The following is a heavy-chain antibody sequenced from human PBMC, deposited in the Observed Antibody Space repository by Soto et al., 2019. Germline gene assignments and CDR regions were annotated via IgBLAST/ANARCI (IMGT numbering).Heavy chain of an antibody. CDR3: ARELPIFGADYYYGMDV. V-gene: IGHV1-18*01. J-gene: IGHJ6*02. CDR1: GYTFTSYG. Sequence: ASVKVSCKASGYTFTSYGISWVRQAPGQGLEWMGWISAYNGNTNYAQKLQGRVTMTTDTSTSTAYMELRGLRSDDTAVYYCARELPIFGADYYYGMDVWGQGTTVTVSS. D-gene: IGHD3-3*01. CDR2: ISAYNGNT.